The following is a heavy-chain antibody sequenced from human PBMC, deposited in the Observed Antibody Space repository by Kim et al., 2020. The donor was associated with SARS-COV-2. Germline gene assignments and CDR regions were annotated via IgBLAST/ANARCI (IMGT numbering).Heavy chain of an antibody. CDR2: ISTSSYR. CDR1: GFAFSSFN. CDR3: ASEDCSDSTCYY. Sequence: GGSLRLSCAASGFAFSSFNMNWVRQAPGKGLEWVSSISTSSYRFYADSVKGRFTISRDNAQNLLYLQMNSLRAEDTAIYYCASEDCSDSTCYYWSQGALVTVPS. V-gene: IGHV3-21*01. D-gene: IGHD2-15*01. J-gene: IGHJ4*02.